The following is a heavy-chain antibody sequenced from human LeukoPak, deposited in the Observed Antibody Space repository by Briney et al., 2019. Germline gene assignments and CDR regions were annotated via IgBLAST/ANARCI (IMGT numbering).Heavy chain of an antibody. CDR1: GFTFTTYW. D-gene: IGHD4-11*01. V-gene: IGHV3-7*01. J-gene: IGHJ4*02. Sequence: GGSLRLSCAASGFTFTTYWMTWVRQAPGKGLEWVASIKQDGSEKYYVDSVKGRFTISRDNTKNSVYLQMDNLRAEDTAVYNCAREPPTNRDSSNYGNWGQGTLVTVSS. CDR2: IKQDGSEK. CDR3: AREPPTNRDSSNYGN.